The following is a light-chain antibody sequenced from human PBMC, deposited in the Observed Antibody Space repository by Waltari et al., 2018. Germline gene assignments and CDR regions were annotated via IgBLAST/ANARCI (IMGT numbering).Light chain of an antibody. CDR3: QQRRNWPLT. J-gene: IGKJ4*01. Sequence: EIVLTESPATLSLSPGERAHRTSRASQSVDMYLAWYQQRPGQAPKPLNYDTSNRATDIPARFSGSGSETDFSLTISSLEPEDFAVYYCQQRRNWPLTFGGGTKVEIK. V-gene: IGKV3-11*01. CDR2: DTS. CDR1: QSVDMY.